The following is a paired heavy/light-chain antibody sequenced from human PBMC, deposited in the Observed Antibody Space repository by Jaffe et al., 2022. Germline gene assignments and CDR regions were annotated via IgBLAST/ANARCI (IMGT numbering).Heavy chain of an antibody. CDR2: INHSGST. CDR3: ARGAGIRFLEWLSKGYFDY. V-gene: IGHV4-34*01. Sequence: QVQLQQWGAGLLKPSETLSLTCAVYGGSFSGYYWSWIRQPPGKGLEWIGEINHSGSTNYNPSLKSRVTISVDTSKNQFSLKLSSVNAADTAVYYCARGAGIRFLEWLSKGYFDYWGQGTLVTVSS. J-gene: IGHJ4*02. D-gene: IGHD3-3*01. CDR1: GGSFSGYY.
Light chain of an antibody. CDR1: QSVSSSY. J-gene: IGKJ1*01. Sequence: EIVLTQSPGTLSLSPGERATLSCRASQSVSSSYLAWYQQKPGQAPRLLIYGASSRATGIPDRFSGSGSGTDFTLIISRLEPEDFAVYYCQQYGSSPRTFGQGTKVEIK. CDR3: QQYGSSPRT. V-gene: IGKV3-20*01. CDR2: GAS.